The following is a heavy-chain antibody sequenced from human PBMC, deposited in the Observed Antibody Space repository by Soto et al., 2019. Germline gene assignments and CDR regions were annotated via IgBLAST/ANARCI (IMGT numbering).Heavy chain of an antibody. CDR1: GGSISSGDYY. J-gene: IGHJ4*02. CDR3: AGVGGFAATTIDY. D-gene: IGHD3-10*01. V-gene: IGHV4-30-4*01. CDR2: IYYSGST. Sequence: QVQLQESGPGLGKPSQTLSLTCTVSGGSISSGDYYWSWIRQPPGKGLEWIGYIYYSGSTYYTPSLKSRVTISVDTSKHQFSQKLSSVTAADTAVYYCAGVGGFAATTIDYWGQGTLVTVSS.